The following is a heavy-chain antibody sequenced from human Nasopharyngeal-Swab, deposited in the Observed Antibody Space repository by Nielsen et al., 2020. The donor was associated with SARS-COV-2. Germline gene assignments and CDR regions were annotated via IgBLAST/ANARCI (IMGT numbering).Heavy chain of an antibody. J-gene: IGHJ4*02. CDR2: IWYDGSNK. V-gene: IGHV3-33*01. CDR1: GFTFSSYG. Sequence: GESLKISCAASGFTFSSYGMHWVRQAPGKGLEWVAVIWYDGSNKYYADSVKGRFTISGDNSKNTLYLQVNSLRAEDTAVYYCAREADEGLAYFDYWGQGTLVTVSS. D-gene: IGHD3-16*01. CDR3: AREADEGLAYFDY.